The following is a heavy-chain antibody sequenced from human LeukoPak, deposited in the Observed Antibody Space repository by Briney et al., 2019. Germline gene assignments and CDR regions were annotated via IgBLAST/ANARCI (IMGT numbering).Heavy chain of an antibody. V-gene: IGHV1-18*01. J-gene: IGHJ4*02. CDR1: GYTFTSYG. Sequence: ASVKVSCKASGYTFTSYGISWVRQAPGQGLEWMGWISAYNGNTNYAQKLQGRVTMTTDTSTSTAYMELRSLRSDDTAVYYCAREFGGPKYYYDSSGYYYCFDYWGQGTLVTVSS. D-gene: IGHD3-22*01. CDR3: AREFGGPKYYYDSSGYYYCFDY. CDR2: ISAYNGNT.